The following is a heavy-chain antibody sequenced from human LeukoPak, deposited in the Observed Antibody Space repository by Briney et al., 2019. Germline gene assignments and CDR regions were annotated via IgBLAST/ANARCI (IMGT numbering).Heavy chain of an antibody. D-gene: IGHD2-2*02. CDR3: ARDMICSSTNCYTSYFDY. CDR2: IYITGTT. CDR1: SASISTYY. V-gene: IGHV4-4*07. J-gene: IGHJ4*02. Sequence: SETLSLTCTVSSASISTYYWSWIRQPAGKGLEWIGRIYITGTTDYNPSLKSRVTMSLDTSRNQFSLELNSVTAADTAVYYRARDMICSSTNCYTSYFDYWGQGTPVTVSS.